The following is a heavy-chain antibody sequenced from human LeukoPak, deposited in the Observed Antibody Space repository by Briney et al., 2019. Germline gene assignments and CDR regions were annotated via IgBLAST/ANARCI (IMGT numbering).Heavy chain of an antibody. V-gene: IGHV4-39*01. CDR2: IYYSGRT. CDR1: GGSLTSSNQY. J-gene: IGHJ3*02. CDR3: ARPDQRGYNYDYSAFDI. Sequence: SETLSLTCSVVGGSLTSSNQYWCWIRQPPGKGLEWIGSIYYSGRTYYNLSLKSRATISVDTSKNQFSLKLSSVTAADTAVYYCARPDQRGYNYDYSAFDIWGQGTMVTVSS. D-gene: IGHD5-18*01.